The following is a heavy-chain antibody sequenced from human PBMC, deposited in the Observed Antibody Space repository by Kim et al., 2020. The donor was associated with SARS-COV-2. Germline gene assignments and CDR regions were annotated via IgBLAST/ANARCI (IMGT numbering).Heavy chain of an antibody. CDR3: ARERRIQPAWYFDL. V-gene: IGHV4-31*03. D-gene: IGHD5-18*01. J-gene: IGHJ2*01. CDR1: GGSISSGGYY. CDR2: IYYSGST. Sequence: SETLSLTCTVSGGSISSGGYYWSWIRQHPGKGLEWIGYIYYSGSTYYNPSLKSRVTISVDTSKNQFSLKLSSVTAADTAVYYCARERRIQPAWYFDLWGRGTLVTVSS.